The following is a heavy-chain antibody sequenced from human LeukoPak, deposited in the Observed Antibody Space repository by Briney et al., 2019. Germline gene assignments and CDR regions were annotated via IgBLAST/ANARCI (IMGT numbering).Heavy chain of an antibody. V-gene: IGHV1-18*01. J-gene: IGHJ4*02. CDR2: SSAYNGNT. Sequence: ASVKVSCKASGYTFTSYGIRWVRQAPGQGLEWMGWSSAYNGNTNYAQKLQGRVTMTTDTSTSTAYMELRSLRSDDTAVYYCATYSSSWYYFDYWGQGTLVTVSS. CDR3: ATYSSSWYYFDY. CDR1: GYTFTSYG. D-gene: IGHD6-13*01.